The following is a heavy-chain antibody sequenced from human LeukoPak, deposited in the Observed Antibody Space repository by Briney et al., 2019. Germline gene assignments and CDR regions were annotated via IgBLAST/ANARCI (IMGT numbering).Heavy chain of an antibody. CDR1: GGSISSGDYY. CDR3: ARGDYGDNFDY. D-gene: IGHD4-17*01. CDR2: IYYSGSA. V-gene: IGHV4-30-4*01. Sequence: SETLSLTCTVSGGSISSGDYYWSWIRQPPGKGLEWIGYIYYSGSAYYNPSLKSRVTISVDTSKNQFSLKLSSVTAADTAVYYCARGDYGDNFDYWGQGTLVTVSS. J-gene: IGHJ4*02.